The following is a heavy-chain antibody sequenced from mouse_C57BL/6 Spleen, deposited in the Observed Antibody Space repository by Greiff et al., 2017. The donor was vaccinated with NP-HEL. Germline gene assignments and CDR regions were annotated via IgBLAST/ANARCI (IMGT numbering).Heavy chain of an antibody. V-gene: IGHV1-26*01. CDR1: GYTFTDYY. J-gene: IGHJ2*01. D-gene: IGHD2-3*01. CDR2: INPNNGGT. CDR3: ARGWLKGGFDY. Sequence: EVQLQQSGPELVKPGASVKISCKASGYTFTDYYMNWVKQSHGKSLEWIGDINPNNGGTSYNQKFKGKATLTVDKSSSTAYMELRSLTSEDSAVYYCARGWLKGGFDYWGQGTTLTVSS.